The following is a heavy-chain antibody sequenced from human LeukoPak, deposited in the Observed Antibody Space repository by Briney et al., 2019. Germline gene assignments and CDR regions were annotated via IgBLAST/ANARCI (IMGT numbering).Heavy chain of an antibody. CDR1: GYTFTSYG. CDR3: ARSYYYDSSGYPFPWYFDY. V-gene: IGHV1-18*01. CDR2: ISAYNGNT. J-gene: IGHJ4*02. D-gene: IGHD3-22*01. Sequence: ASVKVSCKASGYTFTSYGISWVRRAPGQGLEWMGWISAYNGNTNYAQKLQGRVTMTTDTSTSTAYMELRSLRSDDTAVYYCARSYYYDSSGYPFPWYFDYWGQGTLVTVSS.